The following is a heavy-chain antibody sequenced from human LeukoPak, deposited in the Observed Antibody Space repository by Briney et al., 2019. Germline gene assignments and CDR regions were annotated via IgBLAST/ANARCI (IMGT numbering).Heavy chain of an antibody. Sequence: GGSLRLSCAASGFTFSDYDMSWVRQAPGKGLEWVSSISLSTSGKTYADSVKGRFTISTDKAKNTLYLQMDSLRAEDTAIYYCAKALTRWAFDMWGQGTMVTVSS. CDR1: GFTFSDYD. J-gene: IGHJ3*02. V-gene: IGHV3-23*01. D-gene: IGHD3-16*01. CDR3: AKALTRWAFDM. CDR2: ISLSTSGK.